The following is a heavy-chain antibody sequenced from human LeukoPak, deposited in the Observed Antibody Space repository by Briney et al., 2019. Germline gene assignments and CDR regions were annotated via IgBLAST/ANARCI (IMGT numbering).Heavy chain of an antibody. CDR1: GFTFSAYS. D-gene: IGHD3-22*01. CDR3: ARDPPYYDSSGYYYDY. V-gene: IGHV3-21*01. J-gene: IGHJ4*02. CDR2: ISGSSIYI. Sequence: GGSLRLSCAASGFTFSAYSMNWVRRAPGKGLEWVSSISGSSIYIYYADSVKGRFTISGGNAKNSLYLQMNSLRAEDTAVYYCARDPPYYDSSGYYYDYWGQGTLVTVSS.